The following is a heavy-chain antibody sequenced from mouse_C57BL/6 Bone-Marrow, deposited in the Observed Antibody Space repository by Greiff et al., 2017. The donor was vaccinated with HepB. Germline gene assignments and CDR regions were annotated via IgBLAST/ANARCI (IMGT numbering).Heavy chain of an antibody. J-gene: IGHJ1*03. V-gene: IGHV1-15*01. CDR3: TTLYGTSGRYVWV. D-gene: IGHD1-1*01. Sequence: QVQLQQPGAELVRPGASVTLSCKASGYTFTDYEMHWVKQTPVHGLEWIGAIDPETGGTAYNQKFKGKAILTADKSSSTAYMELRSLTSEDSAVYYWTTLYGTSGRYVWVWGTGTPVTVSS. CDR1: GYTFTDYE. CDR2: IDPETGGT.